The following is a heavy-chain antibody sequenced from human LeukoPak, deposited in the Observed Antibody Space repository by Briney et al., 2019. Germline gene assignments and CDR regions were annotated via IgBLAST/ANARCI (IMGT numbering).Heavy chain of an antibody. Sequence: GGSLRLSCAASGFSFSGYWMTWVRQAPGKGLEWVANINQDGSAKYYVDSVRGRFTISRDNAKNSLYLQMNSLRAEDTAVYYCAKYRWVIAHWGQGTLVTVSS. J-gene: IGHJ5*02. D-gene: IGHD5-12*01. V-gene: IGHV3-7*03. CDR1: GFSFSGYW. CDR3: AKYRWVIAH. CDR2: INQDGSAK.